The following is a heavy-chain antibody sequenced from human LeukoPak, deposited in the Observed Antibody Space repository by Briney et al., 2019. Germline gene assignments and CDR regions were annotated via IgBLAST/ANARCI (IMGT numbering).Heavy chain of an antibody. Sequence: GGSLRLSCAASGFTFRSYAMSWVRQSPGKGLEWVSGLTTGGSAYYVDSVRGRFTISRDDSKNTLYLQMNGLRAEDTAVYYCAKSGTDYDFWDSGYRGQGTLVTVSS. D-gene: IGHD3-3*01. CDR3: AKSGTDYDFWDSGY. V-gene: IGHV3-23*01. CDR1: GFTFRSYA. CDR2: LTTGGSA. J-gene: IGHJ4*02.